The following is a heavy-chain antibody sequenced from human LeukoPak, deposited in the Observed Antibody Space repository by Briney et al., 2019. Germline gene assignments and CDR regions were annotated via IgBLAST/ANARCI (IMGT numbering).Heavy chain of an antibody. Sequence: PGGSLRLSCAASGFTFGDYYMSWVRQAPGKGLEWVSYISSSGSTTHYADSVKGRFTISRDNAKNSLYLQMNSLRAEDTAVYYCTRDNYDSSGYYFDWGQGTLVTVSS. D-gene: IGHD3-22*01. CDR1: GFTFGDYY. CDR3: TRDNYDSSGYYFD. J-gene: IGHJ4*02. V-gene: IGHV3-11*04. CDR2: ISSSGSTT.